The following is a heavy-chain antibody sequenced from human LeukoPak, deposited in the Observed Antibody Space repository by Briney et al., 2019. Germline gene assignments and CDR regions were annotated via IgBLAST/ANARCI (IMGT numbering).Heavy chain of an antibody. CDR1: GYTFTSYG. CDR2: ISAYNGNT. Sequence: GASVKVSCKASGYTFTSYGISWVRQAPGQGLEWMGWISAYNGNTNYAQKLQGRVTMTTDTSTSTAYMELRSLRSDDTAVYYCARGSSTNKLYYYYYMDVWGKGTTVTVSS. CDR3: ARGSSTNKLYYYYYMDV. V-gene: IGHV1-18*01. D-gene: IGHD2-2*01. J-gene: IGHJ6*03.